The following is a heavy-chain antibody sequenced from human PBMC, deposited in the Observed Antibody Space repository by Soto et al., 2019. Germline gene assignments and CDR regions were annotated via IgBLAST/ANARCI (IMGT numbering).Heavy chain of an antibody. Sequence: EVQLLESGGGLVQPGGSLRLSCAASGFTFSSYAMSWVRQAPGKGLEWVSAISGSGGSKYYADSVKGRFTISGDNAKNRQYRQINTLRADDTAVHYCGKEGSSYCGVWSGYFELWFDPWGQGTLGTVSS. CDR3: GKEGSSYCGVWSGYFELWFDP. D-gene: IGHD3-3*01. V-gene: IGHV3-23*01. J-gene: IGHJ5*02. CDR2: ISGSGGSK. CDR1: GFTFSSYA.